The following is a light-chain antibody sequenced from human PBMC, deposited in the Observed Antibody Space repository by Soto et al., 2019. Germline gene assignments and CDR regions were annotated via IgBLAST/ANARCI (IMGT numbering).Light chain of an antibody. CDR2: KVS. Sequence: DVVMTQSPLSLPVTLGQPASISCRSSQSPEYSDGNTYLNWFQQRPGQSPRRLIYKVSNRDSGVXDXSSGSGSGTDFTLRISSVEAEDVGVYYCMQGTHWPYTFGQGPKLEIK. CDR1: QSPEYSDGNTY. CDR3: MQGTHWPYT. V-gene: IGKV2-30*01. J-gene: IGKJ2*01.